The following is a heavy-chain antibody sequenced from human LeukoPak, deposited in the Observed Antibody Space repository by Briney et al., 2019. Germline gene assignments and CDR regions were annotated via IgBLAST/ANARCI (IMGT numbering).Heavy chain of an antibody. J-gene: IGHJ4*02. CDR2: INAGNGNT. D-gene: IGHD2-2*01. CDR3: ARASGYCSSTSCYLFDY. Sequence: ASVKVSCKASGYTSTTYAMHWLRQAPGQRLEWMGWINAGNGNTKYSQKFQGRVTITRDTSASTAYMDLSSLRSEDTAVYYCARASGYCSSTSCYLFDYWGQGTLVTVSS. CDR1: GYTSTTYA. V-gene: IGHV1-3*01.